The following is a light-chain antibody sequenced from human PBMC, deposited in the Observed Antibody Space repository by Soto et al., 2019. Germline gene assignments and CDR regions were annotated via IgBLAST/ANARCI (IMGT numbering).Light chain of an antibody. Sequence: DIQMTQSPSSLSASVGDRVTITCRTSQPISDYLNWYQQKPGKAPTLLIYTASNLQSGVPSRFSGSGSGTHFTLTISSLQPEDFATYYCQQSYSTPFTFGQGTRLEIK. CDR1: QPISDY. J-gene: IGKJ5*01. CDR3: QQSYSTPFT. V-gene: IGKV1-39*01. CDR2: TAS.